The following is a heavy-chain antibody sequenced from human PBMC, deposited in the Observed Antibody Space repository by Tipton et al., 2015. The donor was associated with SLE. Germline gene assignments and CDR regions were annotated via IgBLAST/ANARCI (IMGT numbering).Heavy chain of an antibody. CDR2: IYLGDADT. Sequence: QLVQSGVEVKKAGESLKISCKGSGYKFTNYWIGWVRQMPGKGLEWMGIIYLGDADTRYSPSFQGQVTISADKSISTAYLQWSSLKASDTAIYYCARMGCSGGSCYEAPFDIWGQGTMVTVSS. D-gene: IGHD2-15*01. J-gene: IGHJ3*02. CDR3: ARMGCSGGSCYEAPFDI. CDR1: GYKFTNYW. V-gene: IGHV5-51*01.